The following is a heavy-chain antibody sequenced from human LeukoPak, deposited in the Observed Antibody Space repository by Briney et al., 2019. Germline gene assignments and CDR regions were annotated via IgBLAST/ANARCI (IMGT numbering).Heavy chain of an antibody. J-gene: IGHJ4*02. CDR3: ARPVGGVLSRNDY. D-gene: IGHD2-8*02. Sequence: PGGSLRLSCAASGFTFSSFAMSWVRQAPGKGLEWVSYISSSSSTIYYADSVKGRFTISRDNAKNSLYLQMNSLRAEDTAVYYCARPVGGVLSRNDYWGQGTLVTVSS. CDR1: GFTFSSFA. V-gene: IGHV3-48*01. CDR2: ISSSSSTI.